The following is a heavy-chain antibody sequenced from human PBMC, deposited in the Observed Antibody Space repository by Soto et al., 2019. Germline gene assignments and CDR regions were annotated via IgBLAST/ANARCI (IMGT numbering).Heavy chain of an antibody. V-gene: IGHV2-5*02. J-gene: IGHJ6*02. CDR1: GFSLSTSGVG. CDR2: IYWDDDK. Sequence: QITLKESGPPLVKPTQTLTLTCTFSGFSLSTSGVGVGWIRQPPGKALEWLALIYWDDDKRYSPSLKSRLTITKHTSKHPVVLTMTNMDPVDTATYYCAHTPYSGHSYDYYGMAVWGQGTTVTVSS. D-gene: IGHD2-21*01. CDR3: AHTPYSGHSYDYYGMAV.